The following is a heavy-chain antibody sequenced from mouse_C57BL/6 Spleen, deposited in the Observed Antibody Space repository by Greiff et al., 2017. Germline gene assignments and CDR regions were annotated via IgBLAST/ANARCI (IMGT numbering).Heavy chain of an antibody. J-gene: IGHJ1*03. V-gene: IGHV1-80*01. CDR1: GYAFSSYW. CDR2: IYPGGGDT. CDR3: ARGEILRYWYFDV. D-gene: IGHD1-1*01. Sequence: QVQLQQSGAELVKPGASVKISCKASGYAFSSYWMNWVKQRPGKGLEWIGQIYPGGGDTNYNGKFKGKATLTADKSSSTAYMQLSSLTSEDSAVYFCARGEILRYWYFDVWGTGTTVTVSS.